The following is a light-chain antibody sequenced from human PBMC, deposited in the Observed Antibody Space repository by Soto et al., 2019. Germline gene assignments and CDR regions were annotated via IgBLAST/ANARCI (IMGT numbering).Light chain of an antibody. CDR2: GAS. CDR3: QQYNDWPL. V-gene: IGKV3-15*01. J-gene: IGKJ1*01. CDR1: QSVSSN. Sequence: EIVMTQSPATLSVSPGERATLSCRASQSVSSNLAWYQQKPGQAPSLLIYGASTRATGITARFSGSGSGTDFTLTISSLQSEDFAVYYCQQYNDWPLFGQGTKVDIK.